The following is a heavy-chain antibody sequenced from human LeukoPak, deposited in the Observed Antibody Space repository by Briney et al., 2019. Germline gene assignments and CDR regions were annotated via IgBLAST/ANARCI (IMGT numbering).Heavy chain of an antibody. J-gene: IGHJ6*03. V-gene: IGHV4-61*02. CDR1: GGSISSSSYY. CDR3: ARGYYYMDV. CDR2: IYTSGST. Sequence: PSETLSLTCTVSGGSISSSSYYWSWIRQPAGKGLEWIGRIYTSGSTNYNPSLKSRVTMSVDTSKNQFSLKLSSVTAADTAVYYCARGYYYMDVWGKGTTVTVSS.